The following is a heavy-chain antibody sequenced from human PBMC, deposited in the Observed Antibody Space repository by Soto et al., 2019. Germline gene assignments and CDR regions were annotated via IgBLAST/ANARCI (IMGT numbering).Heavy chain of an antibody. CDR2: INSDGSLI. CDR1: GFGFGSYW. CDR3: VRDSSGSY. V-gene: IGHV3-74*03. D-gene: IGHD6-19*01. J-gene: IGHJ4*02. Sequence: PGGSLRLSCSASGFGFGSYWVHWVRQAPGKGLVWVSRINSDGSLITYADSVKGRFTISRDNAKNTLYLQMNSLRGEDTAVYYCVRDSSGSYWGQGTLVTVSS.